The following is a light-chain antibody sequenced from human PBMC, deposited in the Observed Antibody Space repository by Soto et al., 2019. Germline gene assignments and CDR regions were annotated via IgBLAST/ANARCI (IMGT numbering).Light chain of an antibody. CDR1: QSVSKN. J-gene: IGKJ5*01. CDR3: QQYNDWRIT. Sequence: EIVMTQSPATLSVSPGERATLSCRASQSVSKNLAWYQQKPGQAPRLLIYGTSTRATGIPARFSGSGSGTEFTRTVSSLQSEDLAVYYCQQYNDWRITFGQGTRLDIK. V-gene: IGKV3-15*01. CDR2: GTS.